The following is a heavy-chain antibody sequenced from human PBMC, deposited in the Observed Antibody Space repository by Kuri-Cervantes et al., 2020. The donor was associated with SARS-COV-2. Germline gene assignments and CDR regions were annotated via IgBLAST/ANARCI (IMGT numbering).Heavy chain of an antibody. D-gene: IGHD3-10*01. J-gene: IGHJ6*02. CDR2: ISYDGSNK. V-gene: IGHV3-30*07. Sequence: GESLKISCAASGFTFSSYAMHWVRQAPGKGLEWVAVISYDGSNKYYADSVKGRFTISRDNPKNTLYLQMNSLRAEDTAVYYCAKGDDTMVRGLGLLGKYYYYGMDVWGQGTTVTVSS. CDR3: AKGDDTMVRGLGLLGKYYYYGMDV. CDR1: GFTFSSYA.